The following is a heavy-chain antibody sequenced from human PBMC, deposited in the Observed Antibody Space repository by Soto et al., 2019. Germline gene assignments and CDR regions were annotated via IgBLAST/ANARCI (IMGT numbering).Heavy chain of an antibody. CDR2: IYYSGST. CDR3: ARDLPYGDYNY. J-gene: IGHJ4*02. D-gene: IGHD4-17*01. V-gene: IGHV4-59*01. CDR1: GGSISSYY. Sequence: SETLSLTCTVSGGSISSYYWSWIRQPPGKGLEWIGYIYYSGSTNYNPSLKSRVTISVDTSKNQFSLKLSSVTAADTAAYYCARDLPYGDYNYWGQGTLVTVSS.